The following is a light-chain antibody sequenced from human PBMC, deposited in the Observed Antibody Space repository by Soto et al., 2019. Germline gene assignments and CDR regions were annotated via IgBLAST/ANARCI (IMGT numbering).Light chain of an antibody. CDR3: QQHYITPIT. V-gene: IGKV4-1*01. Sequence: DIVMTQSPDSLAVSLGERATIHCKPSQSVLYSAKNKNFLTWYQQKPGQPPKLLIYWASTRESGVPDRFTGSGSGTDFTLSISSLQAEDVAVYYCQQHYITPITFGQGTRLEIK. J-gene: IGKJ5*01. CDR2: WAS. CDR1: QSVLYSAKNKNF.